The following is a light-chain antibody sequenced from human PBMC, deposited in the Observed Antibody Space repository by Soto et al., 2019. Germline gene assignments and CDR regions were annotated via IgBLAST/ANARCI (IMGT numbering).Light chain of an antibody. J-gene: IGKJ3*01. Sequence: EIVMTQSPAALSVSPGERATLSCRASQRVSSNLAWYQQKPGQAPRLLIYGASTRATGIPVRFSGSGSGTEFTLTISSLQSEDVAVYSCRQYNDWPSFTFGPGTKVDIK. CDR3: RQYNDWPSFT. CDR2: GAS. V-gene: IGKV3-15*01. CDR1: QRVSSN.